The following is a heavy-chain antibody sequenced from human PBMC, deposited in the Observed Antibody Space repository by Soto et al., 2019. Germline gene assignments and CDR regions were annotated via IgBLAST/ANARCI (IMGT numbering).Heavy chain of an antibody. CDR1: GYTVTSYG. V-gene: IGHV1-18*01. CDR3: GRGVGSGSYYNYYTXFDP. Sequence: ASVKVSCKASGYTVTSYGISWVRQAAGQELERMGWISAYNGNTKYAQKLQGRVTMTTDASTSTAYMELRSLRSDDTAVDCCGRGVGSGSYYNYYTXFDPWGQSSLVTVSS. J-gene: IGHJ5*02. CDR2: ISAYNGNT. D-gene: IGHD3-10*01.